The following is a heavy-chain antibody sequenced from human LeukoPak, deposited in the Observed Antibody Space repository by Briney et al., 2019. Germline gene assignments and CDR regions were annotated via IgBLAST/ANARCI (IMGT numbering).Heavy chain of an antibody. CDR2: FDPEDGET. CDR3: ATELAGGDYRNY. D-gene: IGHD4-17*01. Sequence: RASVKVSCKVSGYTLTELSMHWVRQAPGKGLEWMGGFDPEDGETIYAQKFQGRVTMTEDTSTDTAYMELSSLRSEDTAVYYCATELAGGDYRNYWGQGTLVTVSS. CDR1: GYTLTELS. J-gene: IGHJ4*02. V-gene: IGHV1-24*01.